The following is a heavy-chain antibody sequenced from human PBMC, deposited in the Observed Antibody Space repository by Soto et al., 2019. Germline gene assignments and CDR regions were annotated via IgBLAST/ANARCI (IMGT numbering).Heavy chain of an antibody. D-gene: IGHD3-3*01. CDR2: ISSTGSTI. J-gene: IGHJ4*02. CDR3: ARDGNYDVWSGYLYYFDH. Sequence: PGGSLRLSCAASGFNFSDYFMSWIRQAPGKGLEWVSYISSTGSTIYYPDSVKDRFTVSRDNAKNSLHLQMNSLRAEDTAVYFCARDGNYDVWSGYLYYFDHWGQGALVTVSS. CDR1: GFNFSDYF. V-gene: IGHV3-11*01.